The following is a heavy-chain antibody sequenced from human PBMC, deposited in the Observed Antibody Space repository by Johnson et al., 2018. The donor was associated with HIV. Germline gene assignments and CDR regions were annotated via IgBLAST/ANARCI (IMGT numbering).Heavy chain of an antibody. V-gene: IGHV3-30*14. CDR2: ISYDGSNK. CDR3: AREDSAFDI. Sequence: QMQLVESGGGVVQPGRSLRLSCAASGFTFTSYAMHWVRQAPGKGLEWVAVISYDGSNKYYADSVKGRFTISRDNSKNTLYLQMNSLRAEDTAVYYCAREDSAFDIWCQGTMVTVSS. J-gene: IGHJ3*02. CDR1: GFTFTSYA.